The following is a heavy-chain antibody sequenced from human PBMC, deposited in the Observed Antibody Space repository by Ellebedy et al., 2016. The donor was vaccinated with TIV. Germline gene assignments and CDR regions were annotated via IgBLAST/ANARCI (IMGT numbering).Heavy chain of an antibody. Sequence: GESLKISCAVSGFTFSTYVIHWVRQAPGKGLEWVALISFDGSNKYYADSVKGRFTISRDNSKSTLYLQMNSLRTEDTAVYYCARWGVINSYAAAYYWGQGTLVSVSS. V-gene: IGHV3-30-3*01. CDR2: ISFDGSNK. D-gene: IGHD2-2*01. CDR3: ARWGVINSYAAAYY. CDR1: GFTFSTYV. J-gene: IGHJ4*02.